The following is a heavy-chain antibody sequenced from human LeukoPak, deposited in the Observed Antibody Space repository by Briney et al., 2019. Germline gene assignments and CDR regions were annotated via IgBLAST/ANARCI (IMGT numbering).Heavy chain of an antibody. CDR2: INHSGST. CDR1: GGSFSGYY. V-gene: IGHV4-34*01. Sequence: PSETLSLTCAVYGGSFSGYYWSWIRQPPGKGLEWIGEINHSGSTNYNPSLKSRVTISVDTSKNQFSLKLSSVTAADTAVYYCAIGWEPPFDYWGQGTLVTVSS. CDR3: AIGWEPPFDY. J-gene: IGHJ4*02. D-gene: IGHD1-26*01.